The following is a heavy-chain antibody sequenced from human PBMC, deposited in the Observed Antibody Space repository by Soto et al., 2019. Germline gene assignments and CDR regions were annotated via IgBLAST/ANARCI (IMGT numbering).Heavy chain of an antibody. CDR2: INSDGSST. J-gene: IGHJ4*02. Sequence: EVQLVESGGGLVQPGGSLRLSCAASRFTFSSYWMHWVRQAPGKGLVWVSRINSDGSSTSYADSVKGRFTISRDNAKNTLYLQMISLRAEDTAVYYCVRTSLVVAAATREDYWGQGTLVTVSS. CDR1: RFTFSSYW. V-gene: IGHV3-74*01. D-gene: IGHD2-15*01. CDR3: VRTSLVVAAATREDY.